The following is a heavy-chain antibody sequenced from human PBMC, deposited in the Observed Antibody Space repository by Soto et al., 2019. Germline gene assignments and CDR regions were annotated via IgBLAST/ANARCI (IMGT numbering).Heavy chain of an antibody. V-gene: IGHV3-33*01. J-gene: IGHJ6*02. Sequence: QVQLVESGGGVVQPVRSLRLSCAASGFTFSNNGMHWVRRAPGKGLEWVAVIWCDGINKYYADSVKGRSIISRDNSKNTVYLQMKSLRAEDTAVYYCARDRVQMVDGLDVWGQRTRVTVSS. CDR3: ARDRVQMVDGLDV. CDR1: GFTFSNNG. D-gene: IGHD2-15*01. CDR2: IWCDGINK.